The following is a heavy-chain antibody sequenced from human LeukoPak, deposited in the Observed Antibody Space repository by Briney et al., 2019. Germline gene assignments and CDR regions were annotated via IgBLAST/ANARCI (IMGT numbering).Heavy chain of an antibody. CDR3: ARGRRRMVFGVVINAFDI. Sequence: PSETLSLTCAVSGGSISSGGYSWSWIRQPPGKGLEWIGYIYHSGSTYYNPSLKSRVTISVDRSKNQFSLKLSSVTAADTAVYYCARGRRRMVFGVVINAFDIWGQGTMVTVSS. V-gene: IGHV4-30-2*01. CDR2: IYHSGST. J-gene: IGHJ3*02. D-gene: IGHD3-3*01. CDR1: GGSISSGGYS.